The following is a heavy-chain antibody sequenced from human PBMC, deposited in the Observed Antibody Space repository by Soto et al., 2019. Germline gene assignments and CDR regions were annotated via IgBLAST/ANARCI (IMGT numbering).Heavy chain of an antibody. V-gene: IGHV1-18*01. J-gene: IGHJ4*02. CDR3: ARRLYGDYDY. D-gene: IGHD4-17*01. CDR1: GYSLTTSG. CDR2: ISTYNGNT. Sequence: ASVKVSCKASGYSLTTSGITWVRQAPGQGLEWMGWISTYNGNTNYAQKLQDRVTLTTDTSTSTAYMELRSLRSDDTAVYYCARRLYGDYDYWGQGTLVTAPQ.